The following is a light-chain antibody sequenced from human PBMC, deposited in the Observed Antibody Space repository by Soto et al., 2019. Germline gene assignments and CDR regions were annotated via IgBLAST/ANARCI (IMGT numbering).Light chain of an antibody. CDR3: SSYRWNSLGI. J-gene: IGLJ1*01. CDR2: DVS. Sequence: QSALTQPASVSGSPGQSITISCTGTSGDVGGYNYVSWYQQHPGKAPKLMIFDVSNRPSGVSNRFSGSKSGNTASLTISGLQPEDEADYYCSSYRWNSLGIFGAGTKVTVL. V-gene: IGLV2-14*01. CDR1: SGDVGGYNY.